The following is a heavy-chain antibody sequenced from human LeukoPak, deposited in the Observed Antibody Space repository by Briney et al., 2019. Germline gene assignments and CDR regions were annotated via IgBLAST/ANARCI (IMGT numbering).Heavy chain of an antibody. CDR1: GFTFSSYS. J-gene: IGHJ6*02. V-gene: IGHV3-21*03. D-gene: IGHD6-19*01. CDR2: ISSSSSYI. Sequence: AGGSLRLSCAASGFTFSSYSMNWVRQDPGKGLEWVSSISSSSSYIYYADSVKGRFTISRDNAKNSLYLQMNGLRAEDTAVYYCARSSTWLSYGMDVWGQGTTVTVSS. CDR3: ARSSTWLSYGMDV.